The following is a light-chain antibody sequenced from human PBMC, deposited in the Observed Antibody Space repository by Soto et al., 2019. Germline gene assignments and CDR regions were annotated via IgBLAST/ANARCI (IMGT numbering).Light chain of an antibody. CDR3: QVWAGTSEHVV. CDR1: NIGIKY. Sequence: SYELTQTPSVSVAPGQTAIITCAGNNIGIKYVHWYQQKPGQAPVLVVHDNDDRPSGIPERFSGSKSGDMATLTINRVEAGGGAGYYRQVWAGTSEHVVFGGGPKLSVL. V-gene: IGLV3-21*02. CDR2: DND. J-gene: IGLJ2*01.